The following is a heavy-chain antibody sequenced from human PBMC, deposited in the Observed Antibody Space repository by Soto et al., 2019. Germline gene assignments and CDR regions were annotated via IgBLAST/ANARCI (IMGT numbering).Heavy chain of an antibody. V-gene: IGHV4-34*01. J-gene: IGHJ4*02. D-gene: IGHD6-6*01. CDR1: GGSFSGYY. CDR3: ARAISPDSSSAPYFDY. CDR2: INHSGST. Sequence: SETLSLTCAVYGGSFSGYYWSWIRQPPGKGLEWIGEINHSGSTNYNPSLKSRVTISVDTSKNQFSLKLSSVTAADTAVYYCARAISPDSSSAPYFDYWGQGXLVTVSS.